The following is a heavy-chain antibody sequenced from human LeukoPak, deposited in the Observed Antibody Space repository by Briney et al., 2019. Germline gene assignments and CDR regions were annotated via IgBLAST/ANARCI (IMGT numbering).Heavy chain of an antibody. Sequence: GESLRLSCAASGFTFSSYWMHWVRQVPGKGLMWVSRIKTDGSSTSYADSVKGRFTISRDNAKNTLCLQMNSLRVEDTAVYYCARDFMYSISCAGCWGQGTLVTVSS. D-gene: IGHD6-13*01. CDR1: GFTFSSYW. CDR3: ARDFMYSISCAGC. V-gene: IGHV3-74*01. J-gene: IGHJ4*02. CDR2: IKTDGSST.